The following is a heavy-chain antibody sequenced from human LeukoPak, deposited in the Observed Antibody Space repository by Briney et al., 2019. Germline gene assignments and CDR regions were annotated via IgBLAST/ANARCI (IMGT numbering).Heavy chain of an antibody. CDR1: GFTFSSYA. V-gene: IGHV3-7*01. CDR2: MNQDGSEK. Sequence: GGSLRLSCAASGFTFSSYAMSWVRQAPGKGLEWVANMNQDGSEKYYVDSVKGRFTISRDNAKNSLYLQMNSLRAEDTAIYYCARVSPTVTTNYWGQGTLVTVSS. J-gene: IGHJ4*02. CDR3: ARVSPTVTTNY. D-gene: IGHD4-11*01.